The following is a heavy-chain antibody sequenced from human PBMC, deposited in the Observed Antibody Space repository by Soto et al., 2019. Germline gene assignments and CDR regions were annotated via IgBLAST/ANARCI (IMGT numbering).Heavy chain of an antibody. V-gene: IGHV3-48*01. Sequence: EVQLVESGGGLVQPGGSLRLSCAASGFTFSSYSMNWVRQAPGKGLEWVSYISSSSSTIYYADSVKGRFTISRDNAKNSLNLQMNSLRAEDTAVYYCAPHSGYYDYWGQGTLVTVSS. CDR1: GFTFSSYS. CDR3: APHSGYYDY. D-gene: IGHD3-22*01. CDR2: ISSSSSTI. J-gene: IGHJ4*02.